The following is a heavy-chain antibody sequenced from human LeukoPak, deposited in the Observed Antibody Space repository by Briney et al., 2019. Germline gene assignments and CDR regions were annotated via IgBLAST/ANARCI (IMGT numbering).Heavy chain of an antibody. V-gene: IGHV4-59*05. CDR1: GGSISSYY. J-gene: IGHJ6*03. CDR3: ARQVLWFGELPYYYYMDV. CDR2: IYYSGST. Sequence: SETLSLTCTVSGGSISSYYWSWIRQPPGKGLEWIGSIYYSGSTYYNPSLKSRVTISVDTSKNQFSLKLSSVTAADTAVYYCARQVLWFGELPYYYYMDVWGKGTTVTISS. D-gene: IGHD3-10*01.